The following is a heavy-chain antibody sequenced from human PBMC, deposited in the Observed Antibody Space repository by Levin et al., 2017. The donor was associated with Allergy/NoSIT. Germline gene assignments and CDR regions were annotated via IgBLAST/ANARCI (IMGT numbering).Heavy chain of an antibody. CDR2: ISSSSSTI. D-gene: IGHD3-16*02. Sequence: ETLSLTCAASGFTFSSYSMNWVRQAPGKGLEWVSYISSSSSTIYYADTVKGRFTISRDNAKNSLYLQMNSLRAEDTAVYYCAAYYDYIWGSYRQFDYWGQGTLVTVSS. V-gene: IGHV3-48*01. CDR3: AAYYDYIWGSYRQFDY. J-gene: IGHJ4*02. CDR1: GFTFSSYS.